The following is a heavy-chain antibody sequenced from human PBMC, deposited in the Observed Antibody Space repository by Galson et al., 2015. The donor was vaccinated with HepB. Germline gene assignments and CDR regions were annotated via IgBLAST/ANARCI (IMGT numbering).Heavy chain of an antibody. Sequence: SLRLSCAASGFTFSSYGMHWVRQAPGKGLEWVAVISYDGSNKYYADSVKGRFTISRDNSKNTLYLQMNSLRAEDTAVYYCAKARVVPAAIGYMDVWGKGTTVTVSS. J-gene: IGHJ6*03. CDR3: AKARVVPAAIGYMDV. V-gene: IGHV3-30*18. CDR1: GFTFSSYG. CDR2: ISYDGSNK. D-gene: IGHD2-2*01.